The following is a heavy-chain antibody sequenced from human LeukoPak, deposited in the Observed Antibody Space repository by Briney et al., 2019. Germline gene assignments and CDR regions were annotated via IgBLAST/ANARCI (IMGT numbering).Heavy chain of an antibody. V-gene: IGHV4-39*07. CDR3: ARAGGFL. CDR2: INHSGST. Sequence: PSETLSLTCTVSGGSISDTLYYWSWIRQPPGKGLEWIGEINHSGSTNYNPSLKSRVTISVDTSKNQFSLKLSSVTAADTAVYYCARAGGFLWGQGTLVTVSS. J-gene: IGHJ4*02. CDR1: GGSISDTLYY. D-gene: IGHD3-10*01.